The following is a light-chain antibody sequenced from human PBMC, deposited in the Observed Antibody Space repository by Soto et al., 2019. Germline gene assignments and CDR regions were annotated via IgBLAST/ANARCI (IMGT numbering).Light chain of an antibody. CDR3: QQYDTLPPT. J-gene: IGKJ4*01. Sequence: DIQMTQSPSSLSASVGDRVTITCQASQDIRNYVNWYQQKPGKAPKLLIYDASNLETGVPSRFSGSRTGKDFTFTISSLQPEDIAGYSCQQYDTLPPTFGGGTKVDIK. CDR2: DAS. CDR1: QDIRNY. V-gene: IGKV1-33*01.